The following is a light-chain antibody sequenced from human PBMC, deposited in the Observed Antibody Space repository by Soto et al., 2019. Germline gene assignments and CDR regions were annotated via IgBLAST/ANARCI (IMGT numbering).Light chain of an antibody. CDR3: NSFTTTNTYG. V-gene: IGLV2-14*03. CDR2: DVS. CDR1: SSEVGGFDH. J-gene: IGLJ1*01. Sequence: QSLLTQPASLSGSPGQSITISCTGASSEVGGFDHVSWYQQHPGKVPRLLIYDVSSRPSGVSDRFSGSKSGNTASLTISGLQAEDEADYYCNSFTTTNTYGFGTGTKVTVL.